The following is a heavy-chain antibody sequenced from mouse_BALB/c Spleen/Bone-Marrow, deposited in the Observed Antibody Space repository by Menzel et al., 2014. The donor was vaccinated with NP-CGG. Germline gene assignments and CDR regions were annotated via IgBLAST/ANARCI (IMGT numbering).Heavy chain of an antibody. CDR2: IHPSDSES. J-gene: IGHJ2*01. V-gene: IGHV1S126*01. D-gene: IGHD4-1*01. CDR1: GYTFTNYW. CDR3: ARGLGEIWGY. Sequence: VQVVESGAELVKPGASVRISCKASGYTFTNYWTNWVKQRPGQGLEWIGMIHPSDSESRLNQKFKDKATLTVDKSSTTAYMQLSSPTSEDSAVYYCARGLGEIWGYWGQGTTLTVSS.